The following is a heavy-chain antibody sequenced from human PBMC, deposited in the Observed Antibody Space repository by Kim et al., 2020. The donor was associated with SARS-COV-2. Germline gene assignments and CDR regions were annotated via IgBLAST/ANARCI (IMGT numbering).Heavy chain of an antibody. J-gene: IGHJ3*02. CDR1: GFTFSSYS. Sequence: GGSLRLSCAASGFTFSSYSMNWVRQDPGKGLEWVSFISSSSSTIYYADSVKGRFTISRDNAKNSLYMQMNSLRDEDTAVYYCARDRSPAYYYDSSGYSDAFDIWGQGTMVTVSS. CDR3: ARDRSPAYYYDSSGYSDAFDI. CDR2: ISSSSSTI. D-gene: IGHD3-22*01. V-gene: IGHV3-48*02.